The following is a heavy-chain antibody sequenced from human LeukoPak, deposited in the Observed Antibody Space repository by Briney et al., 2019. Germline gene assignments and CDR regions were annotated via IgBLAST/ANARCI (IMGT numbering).Heavy chain of an antibody. J-gene: IGHJ6*02. Sequence: ASVKVSCKASGGTFSSYAISWVRQATGQGLEWMGWMNPNSGNTGYAQKFQGRVTMTRNTSISTAYMELSSLRSEDTAVYYCARGHRLYYDFWSGYSDYYGMDVWGQGTTVTVSS. CDR3: ARGHRLYYDFWSGYSDYYGMDV. CDR1: GGTFSSYA. D-gene: IGHD3-3*01. CDR2: MNPNSGNT. V-gene: IGHV1-8*02.